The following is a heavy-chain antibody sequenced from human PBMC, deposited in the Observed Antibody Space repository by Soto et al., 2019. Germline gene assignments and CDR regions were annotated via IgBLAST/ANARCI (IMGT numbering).Heavy chain of an antibody. CDR2: ISGSGGST. CDR1: GFTFSSYA. J-gene: IGHJ4*02. V-gene: IGHV3-23*01. CDR3: AKDGEWDTVTTFDY. Sequence: EVQLLESGGGLVQPGGSLRLSCAASGFTFSSYAMSWVRQAPGKGLEWVSAISGSGGSTYYADSVKGRFTISRDNAKNTLYLQMNSLRAEDTEGDDGAKDGEWDTVTTFDYWGQGTLVTVSS. D-gene: IGHD4-17*01.